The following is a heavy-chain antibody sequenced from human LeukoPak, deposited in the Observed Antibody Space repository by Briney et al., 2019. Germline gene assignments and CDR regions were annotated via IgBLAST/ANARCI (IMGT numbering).Heavy chain of an antibody. J-gene: IGHJ4*02. D-gene: IGHD3-10*01. V-gene: IGHV3-7*05. CDR3: ARWNYDSGSWVLDY. CDR1: GFTFSNHQ. CDR2: IKQDGGEK. Sequence: GSLRLSCAGSGFTFSNHQMNWVRRAPGKGLEWVAKIKQDGGEKHYVDSVKGRFTISRDNAKNSLYLQMNSLRVEDTAMYYCARWNYDSGSWVLDYWGQGTLVTVSS.